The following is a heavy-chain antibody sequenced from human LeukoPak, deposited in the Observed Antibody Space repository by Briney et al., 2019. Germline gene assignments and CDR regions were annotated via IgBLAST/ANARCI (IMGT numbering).Heavy chain of an antibody. CDR3: ARDHNWGPDY. V-gene: IGHV1-2*02. D-gene: IGHD7-27*01. Sequence: ASVKVSCKASGYTFTDYYMHWVRQAPGQGLEWMGWISPNSGVSTYAQKFQGRVTMTRDTSISTAYMELSRLSSDDTAVYYCARDHNWGPDYWGQGTLVSVSS. CDR2: ISPNSGVS. CDR1: GYTFTDYY. J-gene: IGHJ4*02.